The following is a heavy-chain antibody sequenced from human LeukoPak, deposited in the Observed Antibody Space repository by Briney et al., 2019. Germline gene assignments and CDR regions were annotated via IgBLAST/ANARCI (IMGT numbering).Heavy chain of an antibody. CDR1: GFTFSSYG. Sequence: GGSLRLSCAASGFTFSSYGMSWVRQAPGKGLEWVSAISGSGGSTYYADSVKGRFTISRDNSKNTLYLQMNSLRAEDTALYYCARGQLWLGAYFDYWGQGTLVTVSS. V-gene: IGHV3-23*01. D-gene: IGHD5-18*01. J-gene: IGHJ4*02. CDR3: ARGQLWLGAYFDY. CDR2: ISGSGGST.